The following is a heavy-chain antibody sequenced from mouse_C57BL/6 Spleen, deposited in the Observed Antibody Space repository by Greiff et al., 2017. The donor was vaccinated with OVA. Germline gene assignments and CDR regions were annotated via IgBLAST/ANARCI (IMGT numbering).Heavy chain of an antibody. J-gene: IGHJ1*03. CDR2: IRNKANNRAT. D-gene: IGHD1-1*01. CDR1: GFTFSDAW. CDR3: TRRVYGSSFWYFDV. V-gene: IGHV6-6*01. Sequence: EVKLMESGGGLVQPGGSMKLSCAASGFTFSDAWMDWVRQSPEKGLEWVAEIRNKANNRATYYAESVKGRFTISRDDSKSSVYLQMNSLRAEDTGIYYFTRRVYGSSFWYFDVWGTGTTVTVSS.